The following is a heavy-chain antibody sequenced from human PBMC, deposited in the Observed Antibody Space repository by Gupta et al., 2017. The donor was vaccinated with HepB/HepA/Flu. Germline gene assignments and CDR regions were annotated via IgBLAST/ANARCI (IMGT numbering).Heavy chain of an antibody. V-gene: IGHV3-48*03. J-gene: IGHJ3*02. D-gene: IGHD3-10*01. CDR2: ISGSGGAR. CDR3: AREIGGGPSGAFNI. CDR1: GFIFSSYE. Sequence: VQLVASAGALVQPGGSLRSAVPASGFIFSSYESIWVRQAPGTELEWASGISGSGGARWYADSVKGRFTVSRDNAKNPLYLQMNSLRVEDTAIYYCAREIGGGPSGAFNIWGQGTMLIVS.